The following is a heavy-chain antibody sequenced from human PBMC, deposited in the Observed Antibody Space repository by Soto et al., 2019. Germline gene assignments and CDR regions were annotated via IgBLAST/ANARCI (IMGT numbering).Heavy chain of an antibody. J-gene: IGHJ4*02. CDR1: GGSISSGDYY. CDR3: AREGATYYYDSSGYIFDY. V-gene: IGHV4-30-4*01. D-gene: IGHD3-22*01. Sequence: PSETLSLTCTVSGGSISSGDYYWSWIRQPPGKGLEWIGYIYYSGSTYYNPPLKSRVTISVDTSKNQFSLKLSSVTAADTAVYYCAREGATYYYDSSGYIFDYWGQGTLVTVS. CDR2: IYYSGST.